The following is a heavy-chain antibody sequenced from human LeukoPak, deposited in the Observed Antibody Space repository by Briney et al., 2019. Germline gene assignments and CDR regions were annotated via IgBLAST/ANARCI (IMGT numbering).Heavy chain of an antibody. CDR3: AKVRFLEWLLYYY. CDR2: ISGSGGST. Sequence: PGGSLRLSCAASGFTFSSYAMSWVRQAPGKGLEWVSAISGSGGSTYYADSVKGRFTISRDNSKNMLYLQMNSLRAEDTAVYYCAKVRFLEWLLYYYWGQGTLVTVSS. D-gene: IGHD3-3*01. V-gene: IGHV3-23*01. CDR1: GFTFSSYA. J-gene: IGHJ4*02.